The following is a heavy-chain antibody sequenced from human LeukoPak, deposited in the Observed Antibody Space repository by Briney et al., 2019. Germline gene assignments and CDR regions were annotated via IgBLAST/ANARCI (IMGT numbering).Heavy chain of an antibody. CDR2: IYTSGST. CDR3: ASEAIGYYYGMDV. J-gene: IGHJ6*02. D-gene: IGHD3-22*01. CDR1: GGSISSGSYY. V-gene: IGHV4-61*02. Sequence: SQTPSLTRTVSGGSISSGSYYWSWIRQPAGKGLEWIGRIYTSGSTNYNPSLKSRVTISVDTSKNQFSLKLSSVTAADTAVYYCASEAIGYYYGMDVWGQGTTVTVSS.